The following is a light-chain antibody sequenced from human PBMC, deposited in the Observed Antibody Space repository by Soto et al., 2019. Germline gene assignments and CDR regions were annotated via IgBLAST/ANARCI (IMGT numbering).Light chain of an antibody. Sequence: EFVLTQSPGTLSLSPGERATLSCRASQTVRNNYLAWYQQKPGQAPRLLIYDASSRATGIPDRFSGGGSGTDFTLTISRLYPEYLVVYYWQQFSRYPLTFGGGTKVDIK. CDR3: QQFSRYPLT. V-gene: IGKV3-20*01. CDR2: DAS. J-gene: IGKJ4*01. CDR1: QTVRNNY.